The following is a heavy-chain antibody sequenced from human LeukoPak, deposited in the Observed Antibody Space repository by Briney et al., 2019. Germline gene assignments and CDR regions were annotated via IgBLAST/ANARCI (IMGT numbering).Heavy chain of an antibody. V-gene: IGHV4-34*01. CDR1: GGSFSGYY. D-gene: IGHD4-23*01. Sequence: SETLSLTCAVYGGSFSGYYWSWIRQPPGKGLEWIGEINHSGSTNYNPSLKSRVTISVDTSKNQFSLKLSSVTAADTAVYYCARGGPNYGGRRYYYYYMDVWGKGTTVTVSS. CDR2: INHSGST. CDR3: ARGGPNYGGRRYYYYYMDV. J-gene: IGHJ6*03.